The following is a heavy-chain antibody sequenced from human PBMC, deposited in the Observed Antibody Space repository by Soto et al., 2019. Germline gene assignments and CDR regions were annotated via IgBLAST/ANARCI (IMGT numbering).Heavy chain of an antibody. D-gene: IGHD1-26*01. Sequence: PSQTLSLTCAISGDSVSSNSAAWNWIRQSPSRGLEWLGRTYYRSKWYNDYAVSVKSRITINPDTSKNQFSLKLSSVTAADTAVYYCARVRWSSGSPPWEFDYWGQGTLVTVSS. V-gene: IGHV6-1*01. CDR1: GDSVSSNSAA. CDR3: ARVRWSSGSPPWEFDY. J-gene: IGHJ4*02. CDR2: TYYRSKWYN.